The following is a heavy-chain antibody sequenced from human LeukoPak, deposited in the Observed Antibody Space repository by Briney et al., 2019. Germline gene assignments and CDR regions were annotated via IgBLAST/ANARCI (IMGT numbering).Heavy chain of an antibody. CDR1: GGSISFYY. CDR2: ISYSGST. J-gene: IGHJ4*02. V-gene: IGHV4-59*01. CDR3: ARADGSGYISGVPMYFDS. Sequence: SETLSLTCSVSGGSISFYYWSWIRQSPGKGLVCIGYISYSGSTNYNPSLKSRVTISVDTSTNQFSLKLNSVTAADTAVYYCARADGSGYISGVPMYFDSWGQGTLVTVSS. D-gene: IGHD5-18*01.